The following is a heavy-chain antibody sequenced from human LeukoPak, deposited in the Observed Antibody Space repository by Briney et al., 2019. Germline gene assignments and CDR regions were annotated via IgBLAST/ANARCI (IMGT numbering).Heavy chain of an antibody. J-gene: IGHJ6*02. V-gene: IGHV4-59*02. CDR1: GDSVRSYY. CDR2: INDRGST. CDR3: VRDSRYGSGWFEDGLDF. Sequence: SETLSLTCTVSGDSVRSYYWSWIRQPPGQGLEWLGHINDRGSTNYNPSLQGRVIISIDTSKNQFSLKVNSVTAADTAVYYCVRDSRYGSGWFEDGLDFWGQGTTVTVSS. D-gene: IGHD6-13*01.